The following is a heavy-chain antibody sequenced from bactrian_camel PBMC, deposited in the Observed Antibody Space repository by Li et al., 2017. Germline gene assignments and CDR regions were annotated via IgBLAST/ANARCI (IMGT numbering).Heavy chain of an antibody. CDR2: IHTGTGNT. Sequence: HVQLVESGGVLVQPGGSLRLSCAASGFTFSSYLMYWVRQAPGKGLEWVSGIHTGTGNTYYADSVKGRFTISRDNAKNTLYLQMNSLKPDDTAMYYCAAASGGGDCVSQRFTERICTYWGQGTQVTVS. J-gene: IGHJ4*01. V-gene: IGHV3S1*01. CDR3: AAASGGGDCVSQRFTERICTY. D-gene: IGHD4*01. CDR1: GFTFSSYL.